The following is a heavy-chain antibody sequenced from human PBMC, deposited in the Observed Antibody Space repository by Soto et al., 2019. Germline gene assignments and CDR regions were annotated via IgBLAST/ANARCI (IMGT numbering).Heavy chain of an antibody. CDR2: ISSSSSYI. Sequence: GGSLRLSCAASGFTFSSYSMNWVRQAPGKGLEWVSSISSSSSYIYYADSAKGRCAISRDNAKNSLYLQMNSLRAENTAVYYCARDSETADDSSGYYPHYYYYYGMDVWGQGTTVTVSS. J-gene: IGHJ6*02. CDR1: GFTFSSYS. D-gene: IGHD3-22*01. CDR3: ARDSETADDSSGYYPHYYYYYGMDV. V-gene: IGHV3-21*01.